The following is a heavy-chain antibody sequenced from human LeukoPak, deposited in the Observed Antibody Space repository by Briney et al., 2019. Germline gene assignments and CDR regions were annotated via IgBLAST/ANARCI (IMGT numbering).Heavy chain of an antibody. CDR3: VEEKDYYESFDL. Sequence: GRSLRLSCAASGFTFSSYGMHWVRQALGKGLEWVAVISYDGGSKYYVDSVKGRFAVSRDTAKNTLYLQMNSLRSENTAVYFCVEEKDYYESFDLWGQGTLVTVSS. CDR1: GFTFSSYG. V-gene: IGHV3-30*18. CDR2: ISYDGGSK. J-gene: IGHJ4*02. D-gene: IGHD3-22*01.